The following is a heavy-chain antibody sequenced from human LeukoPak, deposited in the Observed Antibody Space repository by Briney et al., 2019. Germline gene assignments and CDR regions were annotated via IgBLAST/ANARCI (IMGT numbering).Heavy chain of an antibody. D-gene: IGHD3-16*01. Sequence: SETLSLTCSVSGGSISGYYWSWIRQPPGQTLEWIEYIYSSGSTNYNPSLQSRVTMSVDTSMNQFSLRLSSVTAADTAVYYCARFTYTTRPSDVWGKGTTVTVSS. CDR3: ARFTYTTRPSDV. J-gene: IGHJ6*04. V-gene: IGHV4-4*09. CDR1: GGSISGYY. CDR2: IYSSGST.